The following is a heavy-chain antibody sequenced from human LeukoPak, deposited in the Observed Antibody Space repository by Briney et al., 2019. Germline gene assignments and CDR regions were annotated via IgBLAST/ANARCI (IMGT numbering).Heavy chain of an antibody. D-gene: IGHD1-26*01. CDR1: GGSFSGYY. CDR3: ARFTPREGSLDY. J-gene: IGHJ4*02. CDR2: INHSGST. V-gene: IGHV4-34*01. Sequence: SETLSLTYAVYGGSFSGYYWSWIRQPPGKGLEWIGEINHSGSTNYNPSLKSRVTISVDTSNNQFSLNLSSVTAADTAVYYCARFTPREGSLDYWGQGTLVTVSS.